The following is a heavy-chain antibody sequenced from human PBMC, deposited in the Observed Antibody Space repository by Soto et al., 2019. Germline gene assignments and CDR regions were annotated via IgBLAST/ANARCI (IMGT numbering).Heavy chain of an antibody. J-gene: IGHJ6*02. V-gene: IGHV1-8*02. CDR1: VYDFTAYV. Sequence: ASVKVSCKASVYDFTAYVINWVRQASGQGLEWMGWMNPINGATGSARRFQGRVPMTRNTATGTAYMELTSLRLDDTAVYYCGRGPSPRAPAGGTPYYYAMDVWGQGTTVTVSS. CDR3: GRGPSPRAPAGGTPYYYAMDV. CDR2: MNPINGAT. D-gene: IGHD6-13*01.